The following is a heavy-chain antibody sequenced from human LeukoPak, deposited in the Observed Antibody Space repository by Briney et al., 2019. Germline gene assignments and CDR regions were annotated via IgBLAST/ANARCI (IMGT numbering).Heavy chain of an antibody. CDR1: GGSISSCY. CDR2: IYYSGST. CDR3: ARGRAYVWGSYRYTTYYYYYYMDV. J-gene: IGHJ6*03. D-gene: IGHD3-16*02. Sequence: SETLSLTCTVSGGSISSCYWSWIRQPPGKGLEWIGYIYYSGSTNYNPSLKSRVTISVDTSKNQFSLKLSSVTAADTAVYYCARGRAYVWGSYRYTTYYYYYYMDVWGKGTTVTISS. V-gene: IGHV4-59*01.